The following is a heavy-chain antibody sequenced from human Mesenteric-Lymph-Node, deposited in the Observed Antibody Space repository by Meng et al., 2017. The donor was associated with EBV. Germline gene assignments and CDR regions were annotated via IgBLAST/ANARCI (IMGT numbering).Heavy chain of an antibody. J-gene: IGHJ4*02. D-gene: IGHD3-10*01. V-gene: IGHV4-39*01. CDR3: ARGKTMVRGVTSDY. Sequence: LRRQGSGPGLVRPSWTFAFPCSVSGGAISSDLWGWFRPPPGMGLEWMVDSGRSNYNPSLKIRVTISVDTAKNQFSLKLSSVTAADTAVYYCARGKTMVRGVTSDYWGQGTLVTVSS. CDR2: SGRS. CDR1: GGAISSDL.